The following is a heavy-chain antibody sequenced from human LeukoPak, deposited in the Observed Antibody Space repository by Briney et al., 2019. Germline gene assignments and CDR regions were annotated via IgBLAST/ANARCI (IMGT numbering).Heavy chain of an antibody. CDR1: GYTFTGYY. CDR2: INPNSGGT. D-gene: IGHD3-22*01. V-gene: IGHV1-2*02. Sequence: GASVKVSCKASGYTFTGYYMHWVRQAPGQGLERMGWINPNSGGTNYAQKFQGRVTMTRDTSISTAYMELSRLRSDDTAVYYCAREGSDYYDSSGYFEYWGQGTLVTVSS. CDR3: AREGSDYYDSSGYFEY. J-gene: IGHJ4*02.